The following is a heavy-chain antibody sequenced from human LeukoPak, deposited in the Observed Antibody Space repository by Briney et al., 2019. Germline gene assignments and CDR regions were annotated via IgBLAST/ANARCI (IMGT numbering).Heavy chain of an antibody. D-gene: IGHD3-10*01. CDR2: ISNDGDYE. V-gene: IGHV3-30*18. CDR3: AKDGRGRTFFGDIEY. J-gene: IGHJ4*02. Sequence: PGRSLRLSCAASGFTFSLYGMHWVRQAPGKGLEWVAVISNDGDYEYYTDSVKGRFTISRDNAKDTLYLQMDSLRREDTAVYYCAKDGRGRTFFGDIEYWGQGTLVAVSS. CDR1: GFTFSLYG.